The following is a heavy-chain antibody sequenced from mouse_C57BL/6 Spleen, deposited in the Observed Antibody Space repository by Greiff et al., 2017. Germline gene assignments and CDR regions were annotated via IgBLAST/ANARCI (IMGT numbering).Heavy chain of an antibody. CDR1: GYAFSSYW. CDR3: ARNYYGSSYGDFDY. J-gene: IGHJ2*01. Sequence: LVESGAELVKPGASVKISCKASGYAFSSYWMNWVKQRPGKGLEWIGQIYPGDGDTNYNGKFKGKATLTADKSSSTAYMQLSSLTSEDSAVYFCARNYYGSSYGDFDYWGQGTTLTVSS. CDR2: IYPGDGDT. V-gene: IGHV1-80*01. D-gene: IGHD1-1*01.